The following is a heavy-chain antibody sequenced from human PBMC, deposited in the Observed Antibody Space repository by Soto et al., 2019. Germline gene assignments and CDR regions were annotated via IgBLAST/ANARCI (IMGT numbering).Heavy chain of an antibody. CDR3: ASDFAFFDS. D-gene: IGHD3-3*01. Sequence: QVQLQESGPRLLKPSETLSLTCTVSGGSFKSGSYSWSWIRQPPGKGREGIGYVYHTGKTSYNPSRKSRVSILMDTSKNPLCLNLDSVTAAATAVYFCASDFAFFDSCGQGTLVTVSS. J-gene: IGHJ4*02. CDR1: GGSFKSGSYS. CDR2: VYHTGKT. V-gene: IGHV4-61*01.